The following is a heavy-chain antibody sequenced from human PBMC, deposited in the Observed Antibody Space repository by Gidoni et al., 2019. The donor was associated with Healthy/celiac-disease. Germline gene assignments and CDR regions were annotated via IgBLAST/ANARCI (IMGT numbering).Heavy chain of an antibody. J-gene: IGHJ5*02. Sequence: QVQLVQSGAEVKKPGASVKVSCKASGYTFTSYDINWVRQATGQGLEWMGWMNPNSGNTGYAQKFQGRVTMTRNTSISTAYMELSSLRSEDTAVYYCARRFYDFWRNKNWFDPWGQGTLVTVSS. CDR3: ARRFYDFWRNKNWFDP. CDR2: MNPNSGNT. CDR1: GYTFTSYD. V-gene: IGHV1-8*01. D-gene: IGHD3-3*01.